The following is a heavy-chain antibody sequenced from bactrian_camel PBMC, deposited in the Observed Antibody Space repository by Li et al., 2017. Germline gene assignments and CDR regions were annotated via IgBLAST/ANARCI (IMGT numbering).Heavy chain of an antibody. CDR1: GYTYNGNC. J-gene: IGHJ4*01. Sequence: HVQLVESGGGSVQAGGSLRLTCVGSGYTYNGNCMAWFRRATGKEREGIAAIYAGGASTYYADSVKGRFTISQDAAKNTLYLQMNSLKTEDTAMYFCASLYNRYWGQGTQVTVS. CDR2: IYAGGAST. V-gene: IGHV3S1*01. CDR3: ASLYNRY.